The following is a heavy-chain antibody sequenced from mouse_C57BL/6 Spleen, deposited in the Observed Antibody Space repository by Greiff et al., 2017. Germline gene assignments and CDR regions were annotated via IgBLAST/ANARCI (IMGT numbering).Heavy chain of an antibody. CDR3: ARSDYGSSKYYFDY. D-gene: IGHD1-1*01. Sequence: VQLQQPGAELVRPGTSVKLSCKASGYTFTSYWLHWVKQRPGQGLEWIGVIDPSDSYTNYNQKFKGKATLTVDTSSSTAYMQLSSLTSEDSAVYYCARSDYGSSKYYFDYWGQGTTLTVSS. CDR1: GYTFTSYW. CDR2: IDPSDSYT. V-gene: IGHV1-59*01. J-gene: IGHJ2*01.